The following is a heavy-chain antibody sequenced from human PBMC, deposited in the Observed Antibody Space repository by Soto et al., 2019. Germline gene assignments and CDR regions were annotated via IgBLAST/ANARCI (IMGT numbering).Heavy chain of an antibody. J-gene: IGHJ4*02. CDR1: GFTFSSYS. Sequence: EVQLVESGGGLVQPGGSLRLSCAASGFTFSSYSINWVRQAPGKGLEWVSYISSSSSTIYYADSVKGRFTISRDNAKNSLYLQMNSLRDEDTAVYYCASALPPGYSSSWYYFDYWGQGTLVTVSS. CDR2: ISSSSSTI. V-gene: IGHV3-48*02. D-gene: IGHD6-13*01. CDR3: ASALPPGYSSSWYYFDY.